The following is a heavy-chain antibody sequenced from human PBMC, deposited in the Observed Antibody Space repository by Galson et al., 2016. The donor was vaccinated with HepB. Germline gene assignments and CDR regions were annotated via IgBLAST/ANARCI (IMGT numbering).Heavy chain of an antibody. D-gene: IGHD3-10*01. CDR2: ISGSGDSV. J-gene: IGHJ4*02. Sequence: SLRLSCAASGFSFGSYALSWVRQAPGKGLEWVSVISGSGDSVHHADSVKGRFTISRDKPKNTVYLQMNSLRAEDTAVYYCAKDRTPWSYYGAGRYPLRGMDVWGQGTLVTFSS. CDR3: AKDRTPWSYYGAGRYPLRGMDV. CDR1: GFSFGSYA. V-gene: IGHV3-23*01.